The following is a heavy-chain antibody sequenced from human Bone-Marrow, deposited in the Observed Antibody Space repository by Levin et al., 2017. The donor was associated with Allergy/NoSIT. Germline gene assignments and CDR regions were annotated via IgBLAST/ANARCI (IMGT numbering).Heavy chain of an antibody. Sequence: GESLKISCAASGFKFNTYGMNWVRQSPGKGLEWMAVISFDGSKKQYVDSLQGRLTISRDNSKNTVYLQIDSLRHEDTGVYYCAKEGVYGSSFFFDNWGQGTLVTVSS. J-gene: IGHJ4*02. CDR3: AKEGVYGSSFFFDN. CDR1: GFKFNTYG. CDR2: ISFDGSKK. V-gene: IGHV3-30*18. D-gene: IGHD5/OR15-5a*01.